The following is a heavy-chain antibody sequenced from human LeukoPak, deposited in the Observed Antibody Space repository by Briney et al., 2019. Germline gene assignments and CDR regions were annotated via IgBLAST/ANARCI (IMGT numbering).Heavy chain of an antibody. CDR3: ARYCSGGSWCSYYFDY. CDR1: GGTFSSYA. V-gene: IGHV1-2*02. D-gene: IGHD2-15*01. J-gene: IGHJ4*02. Sequence: ASVKVSCKASGGTFSSYAISWVRQAPGQGLEWMGWINPNSGGTNYAQKFQGRVTMTRDTSISTAYMELSRLRSDDAAVYYCARYCSGGSWCSYYFDYWGQGTLVTVSS. CDR2: INPNSGGT.